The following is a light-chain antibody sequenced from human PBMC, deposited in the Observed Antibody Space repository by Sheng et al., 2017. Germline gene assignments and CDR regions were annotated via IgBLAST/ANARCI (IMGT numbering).Light chain of an antibody. CDR2: GAS. Sequence: EIVMTQSPGTLSLSPGERATLSCRASQSVSSSYLAWYQQKPGQAPRLLIYGASSRATGIPDRFSGSGSGTDFTLTISSLEPEDFAVYYCQQYDKWPLTFGGGTKVEIK. V-gene: IGKV3-20*01. CDR3: QQYDKWPLT. J-gene: IGKJ4*01. CDR1: QSVSSSY.